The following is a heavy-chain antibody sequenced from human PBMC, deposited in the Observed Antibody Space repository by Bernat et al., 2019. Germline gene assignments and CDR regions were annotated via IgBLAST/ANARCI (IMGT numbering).Heavy chain of an antibody. J-gene: IGHJ4*02. V-gene: IGHV3-74*01. CDR1: GFTFSTYW. D-gene: IGHD3-22*01. CDR2: LSTDGSNT. Sequence: VQLVESGGGLVQPGGSLRLSCTASGFTFSTYWMHWVRQAPGKGLEWVLGLSTDGSNTRYSDSVKGRFTISRDNAKNTLYLQMNGLRVDDTAVYYCVRGSGYYYFDYWGQGILVTVSS. CDR3: VRGSGYYYFDY.